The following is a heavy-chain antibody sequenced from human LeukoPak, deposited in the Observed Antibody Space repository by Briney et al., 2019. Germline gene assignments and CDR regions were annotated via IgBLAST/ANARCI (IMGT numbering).Heavy chain of an antibody. CDR3: ARVFGSWSSPVFDY. CDR2: IYYSGST. CDR1: GGSISSGGYY. V-gene: IGHV4-31*03. D-gene: IGHD1-26*01. Sequence: SETLSLTCTVSGGSISSGGYYWSWIRQHPGKGLEWIGYIYYSGSTYYNPSLKRRVTISVDTSKNQFSLKLSSVTAADTAVFYCARVFGSWSSPVFDYWGQGTLVTVSS. J-gene: IGHJ4*02.